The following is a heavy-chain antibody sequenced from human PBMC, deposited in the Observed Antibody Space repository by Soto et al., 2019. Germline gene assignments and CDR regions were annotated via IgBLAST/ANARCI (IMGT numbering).Heavy chain of an antibody. CDR1: GGSISSSRSY. Sequence: SETLSLTCNVSGGSISSSRSYWAWFRQPPGKELGWIANIFYAGNTYYNPSLKSRVTVSVDTSKNQFSLKLDSVTAADTAVYYCARQAAAPGIDLWFDPWGQGTLVTVSS. J-gene: IGHJ5*02. D-gene: IGHD6-13*01. CDR2: IFYAGNT. V-gene: IGHV4-39*01. CDR3: ARQAAAPGIDLWFDP.